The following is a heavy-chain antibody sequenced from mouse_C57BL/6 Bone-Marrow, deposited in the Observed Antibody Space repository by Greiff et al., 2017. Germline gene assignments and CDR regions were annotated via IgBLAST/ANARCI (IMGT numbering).Heavy chain of an antibody. D-gene: IGHD1-3*01. CDR1: GFTFTSYW. CDR3: AMNNPAWIAY. J-gene: IGHJ3*01. Sequence: VQLQQPGAELVKPGASVKLSCKASGFTFTSYWITWVKQRPGQGLEWIGDIYPGNGSTNYNEKFQSKATLTVDTSSSTAYMQLSSLTSEDSAVYYCAMNNPAWIAYWGQGTLVTVSA. CDR2: IYPGNGST. V-gene: IGHV1-55*01.